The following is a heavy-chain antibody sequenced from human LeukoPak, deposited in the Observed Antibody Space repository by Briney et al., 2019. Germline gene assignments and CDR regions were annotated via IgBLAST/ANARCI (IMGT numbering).Heavy chain of an antibody. D-gene: IGHD6-19*01. CDR2: IISRGTYI. J-gene: IGHJ4*02. V-gene: IGHV3-21*01. CDR1: GFTFSGYT. Sequence: GGSLRLSCAASGFTFSGYTINWVRRAPGRGLEWVSSIISRGTYIYYADSVKGRFTVSRDNAKNTVSLQMNSLRPEDTAVYYCAREDRGWYPAYWGQGTLVTVSS. CDR3: AREDRGWYPAY.